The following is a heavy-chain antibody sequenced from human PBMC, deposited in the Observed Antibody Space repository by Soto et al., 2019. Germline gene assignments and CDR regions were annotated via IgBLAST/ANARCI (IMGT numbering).Heavy chain of an antibody. CDR1: GFTFSSYG. CDR2: IWYDGSNK. V-gene: IGHV3-33*01. CDR3: ATDYDSKFYGRYYHEV. J-gene: IGHJ4*02. Sequence: QVQLVESGGGVVQPGRSLRLSCAASGFTFSSYGMHWVRQAPGKGLEWVAVIWYDGSNKYYADSVKGRFTISRDNSKNTLYMQMNSLRAEDTAVYYCATDYDSKFYGRYYHEVWGQGTLVTVSS. D-gene: IGHD1-26*01.